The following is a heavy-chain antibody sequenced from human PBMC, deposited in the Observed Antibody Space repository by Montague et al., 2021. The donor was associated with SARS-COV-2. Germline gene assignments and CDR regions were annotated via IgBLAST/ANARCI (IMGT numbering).Heavy chain of an antibody. CDR2: TYYRSNWSH. Sequence: CAISGESVSTKLSAWNWIRQSPSRGLEWLGRTYYRSNWSHDYAPSVKSRIIVNPDTSKNQFSLQLNSVTPEDTAVYYCVRDHDQVFDYWGEGTLVTVSS. CDR3: VRDHDQVFDY. J-gene: IGHJ4*02. D-gene: IGHD1-1*01. CDR1: GESVSTKLSA. V-gene: IGHV6-1*01.